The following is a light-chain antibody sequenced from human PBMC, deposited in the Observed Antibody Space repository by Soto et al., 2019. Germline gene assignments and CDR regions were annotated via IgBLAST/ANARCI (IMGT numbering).Light chain of an antibody. V-gene: IGLV2-14*01. CDR3: SSYTSTTTVRFV. CDR2: DVS. CDR1: SSDIGDSNF. Sequence: QSALAQPASVSGSPGQSITISCTGTSSDIGDSNFVSWYQHHPCKAPKLLIYDVSDRPSRISSRFSGSKSANTASLTISGLQAEDEALYYCSSYTSTTTVRFVFGTGTKLTVL. J-gene: IGLJ1*01.